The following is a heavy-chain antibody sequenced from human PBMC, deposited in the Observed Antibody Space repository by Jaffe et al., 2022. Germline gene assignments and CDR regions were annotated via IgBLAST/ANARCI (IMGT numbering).Heavy chain of an antibody. CDR2: IYTSGST. CDR1: GGSISSGSYY. Sequence: QVQLQESGPGLVKPSQTLSLTCTVSGGSISSGSYYWSWIRQPAGKGLEWIGRIYTSGSTNYNPSLKSRVTISVDTSKNQFSLKLSSVTAADTAVYYCARDIGGDYGGKIGIPGYYYYYYMDVWGKGTTVTVSS. V-gene: IGHV4-61*02. J-gene: IGHJ6*03. D-gene: IGHD4-17*01. CDR3: ARDIGGDYGGKIGIPGYYYYYYMDV.